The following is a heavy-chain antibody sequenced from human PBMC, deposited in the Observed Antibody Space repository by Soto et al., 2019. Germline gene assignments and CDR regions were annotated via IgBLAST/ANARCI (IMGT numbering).Heavy chain of an antibody. CDR2: ITGSGAGS. CDR3: VKAFINSWPIDWFDP. D-gene: IGHD3-10*01. CDR1: GFTFSSYA. Sequence: EVQLLESGGGWLQPGGSLRLSCAASGFTFSSYAMNWVRQAPGKGLEWVSGITGSGAGSYYSDSVKGRFTISRDNSKNTLYLLMNSLRAEDTAVYYCVKAFINSWPIDWFDPWGQGTVVTVSS. J-gene: IGHJ5*02. V-gene: IGHV3-23*01.